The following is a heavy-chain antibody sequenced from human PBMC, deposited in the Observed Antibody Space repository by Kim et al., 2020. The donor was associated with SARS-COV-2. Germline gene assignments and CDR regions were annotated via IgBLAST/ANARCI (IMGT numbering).Heavy chain of an antibody. CDR1: GFILSSHW. D-gene: IGHD3-16*01. V-gene: IGHV3-7*03. CDR2: INQDGSEK. Sequence: GGSLRLSCAASGFILSSHWMTWVRQAPGKGLEWVANINQDGSEKYYVDSVKGRFTISRDNVENSLYLQMNSLRAEDTAVYYCARDLGVTGLDYWGQGTL. CDR3: ARDLGVTGLDY. J-gene: IGHJ4*02.